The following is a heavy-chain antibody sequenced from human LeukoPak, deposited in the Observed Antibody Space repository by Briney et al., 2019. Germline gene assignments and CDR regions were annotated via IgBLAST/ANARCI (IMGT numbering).Heavy chain of an antibody. J-gene: IGHJ4*02. Sequence: PSETPSRTCAVYGGSFSGYYWSWLRQPPAKGLARTGEINHSGSTNSNPSLKIRVTITIHTSRYQFSLKLSSVTAADTAVYYCARRMAYYYDSNGYKDDYWGQGTLVTVSS. CDR2: INHSGST. CDR3: ARRMAYYYDSNGYKDDY. CDR1: GGSFSGYY. D-gene: IGHD3-22*01. V-gene: IGHV4-34*01.